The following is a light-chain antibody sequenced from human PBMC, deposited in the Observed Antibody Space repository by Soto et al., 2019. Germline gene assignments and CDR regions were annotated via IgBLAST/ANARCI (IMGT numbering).Light chain of an antibody. CDR1: QAIANY. Sequence: DIQMTQSPSTLSASVGDRVTITCRASQAIANYLGWYQQRPGKAPTLLIHAASTLHSGVPSRFSGSGYGTDFTLTINNLQPEDSATYFCQQLNIYPSTFGQGTNLEIK. CDR2: AAS. CDR3: QQLNIYPST. V-gene: IGKV1-9*01. J-gene: IGKJ2*01.